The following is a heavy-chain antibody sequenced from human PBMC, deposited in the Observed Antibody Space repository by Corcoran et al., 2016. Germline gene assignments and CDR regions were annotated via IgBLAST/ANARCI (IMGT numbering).Heavy chain of an antibody. J-gene: IGHJ4*02. CDR3: ARRSGSYFSPPDY. CDR1: GGSVSSGSYY. D-gene: IGHD3-10*01. V-gene: IGHV4-61*01. CDR2: IDYSGST. Sequence: QVQLQESGPGLVKPSETLSLTCTVSGGSVSSGSYYWSWIRQPPGKGLEWIGYIDYSGSTNYNPSLKSRVTISVDTSKNQFSLKLSSVTAADTAVYYCARRSGSYFSPPDYWGQGTVVTVSS.